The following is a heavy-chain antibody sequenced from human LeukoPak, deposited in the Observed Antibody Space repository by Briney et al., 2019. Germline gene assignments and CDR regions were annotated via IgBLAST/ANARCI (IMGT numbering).Heavy chain of an antibody. Sequence: GGSLRLSCAASGFTLSHFWMTWVRQAPGKGLEWVANIKEDGSLQYYVDSVKGRFTISRDNAKNSLYLQMNSLRAEDTALYYCAKDNILTAWGQGTLVTVSS. J-gene: IGHJ4*02. D-gene: IGHD3-9*01. CDR2: IKEDGSLQ. CDR3: AKDNILTA. V-gene: IGHV3-7*03. CDR1: GFTLSHFW.